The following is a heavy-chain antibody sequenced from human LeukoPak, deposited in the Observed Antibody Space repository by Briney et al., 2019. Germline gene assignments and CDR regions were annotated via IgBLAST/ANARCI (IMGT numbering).Heavy chain of an antibody. D-gene: IGHD4-17*01. Sequence: SETLSLTCTVSGGSISSGGYYWSWIRQHPGKGLERIGYIHYSGSTHYNPSLESRVSISADTSKNQFSLKLSSVTAADTAVYYCARDRGDYLDYWGRGTLVTVSS. CDR2: IHYSGST. CDR1: GGSISSGGYY. J-gene: IGHJ4*02. V-gene: IGHV4-31*03. CDR3: ARDRGDYLDY.